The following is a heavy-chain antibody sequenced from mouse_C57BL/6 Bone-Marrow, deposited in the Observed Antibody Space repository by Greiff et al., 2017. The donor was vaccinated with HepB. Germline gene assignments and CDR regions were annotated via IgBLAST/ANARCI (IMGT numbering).Heavy chain of an antibody. V-gene: IGHV1-18*01. J-gene: IGHJ4*01. CDR1: GYTFTDYN. CDR3: ARRLYYYGSSPYYYAMDY. D-gene: IGHD1-1*01. Sequence: VQLQQSGPELVKPGASVKIPCKASGYTFTDYNMDWVKQSHGKSLEWIGDINPNNGGTIYNQKFKGKATLTVDKSSSTAYMELRSLTSEDTAVYYCARRLYYYGSSPYYYAMDYWGQGTSVTVSS. CDR2: INPNNGGT.